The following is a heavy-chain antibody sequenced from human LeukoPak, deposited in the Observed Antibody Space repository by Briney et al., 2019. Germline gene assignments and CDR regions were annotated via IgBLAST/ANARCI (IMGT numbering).Heavy chain of an antibody. J-gene: IGHJ6*03. D-gene: IGHD3-16*01. Sequence: GRSLRLSCAASGFTFSSYAMHWVRQAPGKGLEWVAVISYDGSNKYYADSVKGRFTISRDNSKNTLYLQMNSLSAEDTAVYYCARGGAYYMDVWGKGTTVTVSS. V-gene: IGHV3-30*01. CDR1: GFTFSSYA. CDR2: ISYDGSNK. CDR3: ARGGAYYMDV.